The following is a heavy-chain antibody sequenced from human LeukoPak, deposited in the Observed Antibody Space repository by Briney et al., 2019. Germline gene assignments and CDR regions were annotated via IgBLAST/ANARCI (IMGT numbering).Heavy chain of an antibody. J-gene: IGHJ4*02. Sequence: PSETLSLTCTVSGGSISSSSYYWGWIRQPPGKGLEWIGSIYYSGSTYYNPSLKSRVTISVDTSKNQFSLKLSSVTAADTAVYYCAREGAAAGAAFDYWGQGTLVTVSS. D-gene: IGHD6-13*01. CDR2: IYYSGST. CDR3: AREGAAAGAAFDY. V-gene: IGHV4-39*07. CDR1: GGSISSSSYY.